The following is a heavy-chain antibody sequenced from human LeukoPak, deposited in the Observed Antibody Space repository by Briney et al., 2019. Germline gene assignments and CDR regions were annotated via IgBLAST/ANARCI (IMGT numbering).Heavy chain of an antibody. CDR1: GGSISSDSYF. V-gene: IGHV4-39*01. CDR2: IHYRGTT. J-gene: IGHJ4*02. Sequence: SETLSLTCTVSGGSISSDSYFWGWIRQPPGKGLEWIGSIHYRGTTYYNPFLKSRVSMSVDRSKNQFSLKLTSVTTEDTAFYYCARQSRDGTDYWGQGTLVTVSS. D-gene: IGHD5-24*01. CDR3: ARQSRDGTDY.